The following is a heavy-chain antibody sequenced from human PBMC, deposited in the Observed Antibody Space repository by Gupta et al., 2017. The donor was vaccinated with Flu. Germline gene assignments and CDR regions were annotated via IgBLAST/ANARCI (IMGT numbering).Heavy chain of an antibody. CDR2: ISGSGGST. V-gene: IGHV3-23*01. CDR3: ASCSSTSCYEGYYYYGMDV. Sequence: EVQLLESGGGLVQSGGSLRLSCAASGFTFRSHAMSWVRQGPGKGLEWVSGISGSGGSTYYADSVKGRFTISRDNSKNTLYLQMNSLRAEDTAVYYCASCSSTSCYEGYYYYGMDVWGQGTTVTVSS. CDR1: GFTFRSHA. D-gene: IGHD2-2*01. J-gene: IGHJ6*02.